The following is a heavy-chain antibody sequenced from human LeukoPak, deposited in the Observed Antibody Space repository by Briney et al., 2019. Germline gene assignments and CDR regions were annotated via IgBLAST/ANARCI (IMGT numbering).Heavy chain of an antibody. J-gene: IGHJ6*04. V-gene: IGHV3-15*01. Sequence: GGSLRLSCAASGFTFSNAWMSWVRQAPGKGLEWVGRIKSKTDGGTTDYAAPGKGRFTISTDDPKTTLYLQMNRLKTEDTAVYYCTTEPVGDYYYGMDVWGKGTTVTVSS. CDR1: GFTFSNAW. D-gene: IGHD2-2*01. CDR3: TTEPVGDYYYGMDV. CDR2: IKSKTDGGTT.